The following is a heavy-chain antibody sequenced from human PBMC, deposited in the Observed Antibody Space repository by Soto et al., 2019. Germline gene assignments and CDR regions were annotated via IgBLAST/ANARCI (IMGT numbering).Heavy chain of an antibody. CDR3: ARGDCSGGSCYSGD. D-gene: IGHD2-15*01. CDR2: ISYDGSNK. CDR1: GFTFSSYA. J-gene: IGHJ3*01. V-gene: IGHV3-30-3*01. Sequence: QVQLVESGGGVVQPGRSLRLSCAASGFTFSSYAMHWVRQAPGKGLEWVAVISYDGSNKYYADSVKGRFTISRDNSKNTLYLQMNSLRAEDTAVYYCARGDCSGGSCYSGDWGQGTMVTVSS.